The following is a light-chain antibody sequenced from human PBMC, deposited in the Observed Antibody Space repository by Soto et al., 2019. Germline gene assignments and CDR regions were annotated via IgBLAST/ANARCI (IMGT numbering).Light chain of an antibody. V-gene: IGKV3-15*01. J-gene: IGKJ1*01. Sequence: EIVMTQSPATLSVSPGERATLSYRASQSVSSNLAWYQQKPGQAPRLLIYDASTRATGIPARFSGSGSGTEFTLTISSLQSEDFAVYYCQQYNKWWTFGQGTKVEIK. CDR3: QQYNKWWT. CDR2: DAS. CDR1: QSVSSN.